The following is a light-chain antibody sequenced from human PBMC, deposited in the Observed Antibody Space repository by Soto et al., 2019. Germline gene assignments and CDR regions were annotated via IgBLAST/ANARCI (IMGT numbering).Light chain of an antibody. J-gene: IGKJ5*01. CDR1: QSVSSSY. CDR3: QQYAISPLT. V-gene: IGKV3D-20*01. CDR2: DAY. Sequence: LNHSAATVSLSNREIATLSCGASQSVSSSYLAWYQQKPGLAPRLLIYDAYSKATGIPERFSGSGSGTDFTLTISRLEPEEFAVYYCQQYAISPLTFGHVTRLAI.